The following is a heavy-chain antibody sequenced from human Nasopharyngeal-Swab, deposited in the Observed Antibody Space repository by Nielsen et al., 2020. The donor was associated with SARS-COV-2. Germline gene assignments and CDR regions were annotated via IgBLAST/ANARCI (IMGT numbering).Heavy chain of an antibody. CDR3: ARALRYFDWLSKNYYYYYMDV. CDR1: GYTFTSYD. D-gene: IGHD3-9*01. CDR2: MNPNSGNT. J-gene: IGHJ6*03. Sequence: SVKVSCKASGYTFTSYDINWVRQATGQGLEWMGWMNPNSGNTGYAQKFQGRVTMTRNTSISTAYMELSSLRSEDTAVYYCARALRYFDWLSKNYYYYYMDVWGKGTTVTVSS. V-gene: IGHV1-8*01.